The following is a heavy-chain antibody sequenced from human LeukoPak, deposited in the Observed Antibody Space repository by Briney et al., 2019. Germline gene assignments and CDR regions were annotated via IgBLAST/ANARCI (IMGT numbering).Heavy chain of an antibody. CDR2: ISYDGSNK. CDR1: GFTFSSYA. J-gene: IGHJ4*02. Sequence: GGSLRLSCAASGFTFSSYAMHWVRQAPGKGLEWVAVISYDGSNKYYADSVKGRFTISRDNSKNTLYLQMNSLRAEDTAVYYCAKDPQIQLWPPFDYWGQGTLVTVSS. V-gene: IGHV3-30*04. CDR3: AKDPQIQLWPPFDY. D-gene: IGHD5-18*01.